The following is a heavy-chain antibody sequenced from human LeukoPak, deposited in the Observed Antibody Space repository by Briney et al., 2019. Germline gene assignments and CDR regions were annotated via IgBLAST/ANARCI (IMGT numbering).Heavy chain of an antibody. Sequence: PSETLSLTCTVSGGSISSGDYYWSWIRQPPGKGLEWIGYIYYSGSTYYNPSLKSRVTISVDTSKNQFSLKPSSVTAADTAVYYCARARYYYDSSGYYYADAFDIWGQGTMVTVSS. J-gene: IGHJ3*02. CDR2: IYYSGST. D-gene: IGHD3-22*01. V-gene: IGHV4-30-4*01. CDR1: GGSISSGDYY. CDR3: ARARYYYDSSGYYYADAFDI.